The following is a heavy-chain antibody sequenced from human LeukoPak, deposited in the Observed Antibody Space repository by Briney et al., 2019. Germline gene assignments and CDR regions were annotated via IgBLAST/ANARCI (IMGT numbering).Heavy chain of an antibody. CDR3: ARVRRTAVSRYSSYYYYYGMDV. V-gene: IGHV4-34*01. D-gene: IGHD3-22*01. J-gene: IGHJ6*02. Sequence: SETLSLTCAVYGGSFSGYYWSWIRQPPGKGLEWIGEINHSGSTNYNPSLKSRVTISVDTSKNQFSLKLSSVTAADTAVYYCARVRRTAVSRYSSYYYYYGMDVWGQGTTVTVSS. CDR2: INHSGST. CDR1: GGSFSGYY.